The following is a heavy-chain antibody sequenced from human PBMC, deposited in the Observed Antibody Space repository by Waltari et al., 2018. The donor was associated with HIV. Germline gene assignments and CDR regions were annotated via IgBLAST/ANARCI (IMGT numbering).Heavy chain of an antibody. J-gene: IGHJ4*02. CDR1: GFTVCRYW. V-gene: IGHV3-74*01. D-gene: IGHD3-10*02. CDR3: VKDMFGEYDY. Sequence: EVQLVQSGGGLVQPGGSRRLSCAVSGFTVCRYWMHWVRQIPGQGLVWVSRINPDGNTINYADSVRGRFTISRDYAKNTLYLQMNSLRDEDTAMYYCVKDMFGEYDYWGQGTLVTVSS. CDR2: INPDGNTI.